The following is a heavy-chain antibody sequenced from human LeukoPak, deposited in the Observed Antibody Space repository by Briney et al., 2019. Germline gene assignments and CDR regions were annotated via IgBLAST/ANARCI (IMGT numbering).Heavy chain of an antibody. D-gene: IGHD5-12*01. CDR1: GFTFSSYG. CDR2: IWYDGSNK. J-gene: IGHJ4*02. V-gene: IGHV3-33*06. Sequence: GGSLRLSCAASGFTFSSYGMHWVRQAPGKGLEWVAVIWYDGSNKYYADSVKGRFTISRDNSKNTLYLQMNSLRVDDTAVYYCAKSRVPGGWLQFSFWGQGTLVTVSS. CDR3: AKSRVPGGWLQFSF.